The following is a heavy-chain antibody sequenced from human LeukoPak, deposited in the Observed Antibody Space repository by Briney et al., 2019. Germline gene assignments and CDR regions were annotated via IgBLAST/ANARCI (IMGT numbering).Heavy chain of an antibody. D-gene: IGHD3-3*01. J-gene: IGHJ4*02. CDR2: IYHSGST. CDR1: GYSISSGYY. V-gene: IGHV4-38-2*02. Sequence: PSETLSLTCTVSGYSISSGYYWGWIQQPPGKGLEWIGSIYHSGSTYYNPSLKSRVTISVDTSKNQFSLKLSSVTAADTAVYYCARDDFWSGYYDYWGQGTLVTVSS. CDR3: ARDDFWSGYYDY.